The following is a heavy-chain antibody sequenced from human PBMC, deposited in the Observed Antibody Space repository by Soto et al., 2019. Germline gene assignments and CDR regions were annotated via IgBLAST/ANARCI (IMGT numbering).Heavy chain of an antibody. J-gene: IGHJ6*01. CDR3: ALSFSQTNIDV. CDR1: GYTFTGYD. Sequence: QVQLVQSGPEVGKPGASVKVSCKASGYTFTGYDLHWVRQAPGQGLEWMGYINPDSGRTRYAQKFQGTVTMTRDTSITTAYLELSSLKYDDSAIFYCALSFSQTNIDVWGQGTTVIVSS. V-gene: IGHV1-2*02. CDR2: INPDSGRT.